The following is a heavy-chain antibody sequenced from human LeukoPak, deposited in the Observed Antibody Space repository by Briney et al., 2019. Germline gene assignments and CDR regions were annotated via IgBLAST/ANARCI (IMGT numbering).Heavy chain of an antibody. D-gene: IGHD5-18*01. CDR1: GFTFCSYG. CDR3: AKRDTAMVRGYYYYYMDV. V-gene: IGHV3-30*02. J-gene: IGHJ6*03. Sequence: PGESLRLACAASGFTFCSYGVDWVRQARGKGRGWVAFIRCEGNNKYYADSVKVRFPISRDNSKRPLYLQMDILRAEDTAVYYCAKRDTAMVRGYYYYYMDVWGKGPTVTVSS. CDR2: IRCEGNNK.